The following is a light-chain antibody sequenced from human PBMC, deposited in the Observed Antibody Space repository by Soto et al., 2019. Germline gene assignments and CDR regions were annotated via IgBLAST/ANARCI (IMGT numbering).Light chain of an antibody. CDR3: LCYITYPWT. J-gene: IGKJ1*01. CDR2: DAS. V-gene: IGKV1-5*01. Sequence: QSPSTLSASVGDRVTITCRASQSCRNSLAWYQQKAGKAPTLLIYDASTLQSGVPSRFSGSGSGTEFSLTISSLQPEDFATYYCLCYITYPWTFGQGTKVDIK. CDR1: QSCRNS.